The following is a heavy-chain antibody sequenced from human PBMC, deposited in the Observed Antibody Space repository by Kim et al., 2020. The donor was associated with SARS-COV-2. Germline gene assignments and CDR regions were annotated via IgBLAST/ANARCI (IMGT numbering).Heavy chain of an antibody. CDR3: AKDFVQYYDFWSGYFDY. CDR2: ISYDGSNK. J-gene: IGHJ4*02. CDR1: GFTFSSYG. Sequence: GGSLRLSCAASGFTFSSYGMHWVRQAPGKGLEWVAVISYDGSNKYYADSVKGRFTISRDNSKNTLYLQMNSLRAEDTAVYYCAKDFVQYYDFWSGYFDYWGQGALVTVSS. V-gene: IGHV3-30*18. D-gene: IGHD3-3*01.